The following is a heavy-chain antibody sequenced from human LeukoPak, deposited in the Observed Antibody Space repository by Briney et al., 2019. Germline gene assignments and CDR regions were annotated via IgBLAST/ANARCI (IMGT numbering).Heavy chain of an antibody. V-gene: IGHV6-1*01. Sequence: SQTLSLTCAISGDSVSSNSAAWNWIRQSPSRGLEWLGRTYYRSKWYNDYAVSVKSRITINPDTSKNQFSLQLNSVTPEDTAVYYCARGGYYDFGSGYSNWFDPWGQGTLVTVSS. D-gene: IGHD3-3*01. CDR2: TYYRSKWYN. CDR1: GDSVSSNSAA. J-gene: IGHJ5*02. CDR3: ARGGYYDFGSGYSNWFDP.